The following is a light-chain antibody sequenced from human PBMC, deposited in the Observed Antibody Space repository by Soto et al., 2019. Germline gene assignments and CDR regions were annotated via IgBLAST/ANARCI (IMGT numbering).Light chain of an antibody. J-gene: IGLJ7*01. CDR1: SSDIGGYNY. CDR3: KSYTASDTWL. Sequence: QSALTQPASVSGSPGQSITISCSGTSSDIGGYNYVSWYQQHPGKAPRLIIYKVTYRPSGVSDRFSGSKSANTASLTISGLQAEDEADYYCKSYTASDTWLFGGGTQLTVL. V-gene: IGLV2-14*01. CDR2: KVT.